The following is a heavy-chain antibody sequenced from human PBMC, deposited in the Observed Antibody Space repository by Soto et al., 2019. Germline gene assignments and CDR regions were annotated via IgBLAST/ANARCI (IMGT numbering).Heavy chain of an antibody. D-gene: IGHD6-6*01. CDR1: GYSFITYG. CDR3: ARDRPTSSIRARDYYYAMDV. J-gene: IGHJ6*02. Sequence: QVQLVQSGAEVKKPGASVKVSCKASGYSFITYGISWVRQAPGQGLEWMGWISTYNGNTNYAQKLQGRITMTTDTSTTTGYMELRSLRSKDTAVYYCARDRPTSSIRARDYYYAMDVWGQGTTVTVSS. V-gene: IGHV1-18*01. CDR2: ISTYNGNT.